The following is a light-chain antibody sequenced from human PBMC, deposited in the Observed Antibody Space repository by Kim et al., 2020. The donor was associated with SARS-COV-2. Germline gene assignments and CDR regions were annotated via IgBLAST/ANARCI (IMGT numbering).Light chain of an antibody. Sequence: EIVMTQSPVTLSVSPGDRATLTCRASQSVSSHLAWYQQKPGQAPRLLIYDASTRATGISARFSGSGSGTEFTLSISSLQSEDFAVYYCQQYSNWWTFGQGTKVDIK. V-gene: IGKV3-15*01. CDR2: DAS. CDR1: QSVSSH. CDR3: QQYSNWWT. J-gene: IGKJ1*01.